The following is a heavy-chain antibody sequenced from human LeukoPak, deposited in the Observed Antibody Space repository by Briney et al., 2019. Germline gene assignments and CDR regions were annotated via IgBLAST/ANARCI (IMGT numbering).Heavy chain of an antibody. J-gene: IGHJ4*02. CDR1: GFTVSSNY. V-gene: IGHV3-66*01. Sequence: GGSLRLSCAASGFTVSSNYMSWVRQAPGKGLEWVSVIYSGGSTYCADSVKGRFTISRDNSKNTLYLQMNSLRAEDTAVYYCARDSSGYFDYWGQGTLVTVSS. CDR3: ARDSSGYFDY. D-gene: IGHD6-19*01. CDR2: IYSGGST.